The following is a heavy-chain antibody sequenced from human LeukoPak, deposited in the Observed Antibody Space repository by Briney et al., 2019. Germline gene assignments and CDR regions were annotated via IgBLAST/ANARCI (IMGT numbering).Heavy chain of an antibody. J-gene: IGHJ4*02. CDR3: ARAGIYCSSTRCPKTLDY. CDR2: ISYDGSNK. V-gene: IGHV3-30*01. CDR1: GFTSSRYA. D-gene: IGHD2-2*01. Sequence: PGGSLRLSCAASGFTSSRYAIHWVRQAPGKGLEWVAVISYDGSNKYYADSVKGRFTISRDNSKNTLYLQMNSLRAEDTAVYYCARAGIYCSSTRCPKTLDYWGQGTLVTVSS.